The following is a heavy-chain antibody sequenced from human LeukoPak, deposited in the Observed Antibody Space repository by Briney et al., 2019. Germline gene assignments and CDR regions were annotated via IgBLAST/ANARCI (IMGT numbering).Heavy chain of an antibody. CDR3: ARILTTFDS. D-gene: IGHD4-11*01. CDR1: SGSISSSSYY. CDR2: FYYIGGT. Sequence: SETLSLTCTVSSGSISSSSYYWGWIRQPQGKRLEWIGSFYYIGGTYYNPSLEGRVTISADSSKNQFSLKLTSVTTADTALYYCARILTTFDSWGQGTLVTVSS. J-gene: IGHJ4*02. V-gene: IGHV4-39*01.